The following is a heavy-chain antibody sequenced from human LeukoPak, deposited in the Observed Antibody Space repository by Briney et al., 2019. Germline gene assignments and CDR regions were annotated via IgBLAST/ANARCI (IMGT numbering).Heavy chain of an antibody. J-gene: IGHJ5*02. Sequence: ASVKVSCKASGYTFTSYYMHWVRQAPGQGLEWMGIINPSGGSTSYAQKFQGRVTMTRDMSTSTVYMELSSLRSEDTAVYYCARRTGDSSGYYHFDPWGQGTLVTVSS. CDR1: GYTFTSYY. CDR3: ARRTGDSSGYYHFDP. V-gene: IGHV1-46*01. D-gene: IGHD3-22*01. CDR2: INPSGGST.